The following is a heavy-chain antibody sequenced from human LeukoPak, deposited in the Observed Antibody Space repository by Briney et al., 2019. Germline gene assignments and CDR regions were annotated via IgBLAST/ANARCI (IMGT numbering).Heavy chain of an antibody. CDR2: IKGNGDST. CDR1: GFTFHNYA. V-gene: IGHV3-43*02. CDR3: AKDIGSGWSFDY. D-gene: IGHD6-19*01. J-gene: IGHJ4*02. Sequence: GGSLRLSCAASGFTFHNYAMHWVRQAPGKGLEWVSLIKGNGDSTYNADSVKGRFTISRDNSKNSLYLQINSLRTEDTALYYCAKDIGSGWSFDYWGQGTLVTVSS.